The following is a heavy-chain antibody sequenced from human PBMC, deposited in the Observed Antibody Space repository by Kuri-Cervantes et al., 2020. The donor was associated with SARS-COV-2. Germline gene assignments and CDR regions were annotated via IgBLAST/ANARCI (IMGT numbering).Heavy chain of an antibody. Sequence: GESLKISCAASGFTFSSYDMHWVRQATGKGLEWVSAIGTAGDTYYPGSVKGRFTISRDNSKNTVYLQMNSLRVEDTAVYYCAKVGLAQNDFWSGYYTGWGQGTLVTVSS. J-gene: IGHJ4*02. CDR1: GFTFSSYD. V-gene: IGHV3-13*01. CDR2: IGTAGDT. CDR3: AKVGLAQNDFWSGYYTG. D-gene: IGHD3-3*01.